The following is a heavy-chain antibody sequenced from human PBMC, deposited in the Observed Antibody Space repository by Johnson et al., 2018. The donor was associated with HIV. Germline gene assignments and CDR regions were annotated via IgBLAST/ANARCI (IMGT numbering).Heavy chain of an antibody. J-gene: IGHJ3*02. V-gene: IGHV3-30*02. Sequence: QVQLVESGGGVVQPGGSLRLSCAASGFTFSSYGMHWVRQAPGKGLEWVAFIRYDGSNKYYADSVKGQFTISRDNSKNTLYLQMNSLRAEDTAVYYCAKDRRELPSPFDIWGQGTMVTVSS. CDR1: GFTFSSYG. CDR2: IRYDGSNK. CDR3: AKDRRELPSPFDI. D-gene: IGHD1-7*01.